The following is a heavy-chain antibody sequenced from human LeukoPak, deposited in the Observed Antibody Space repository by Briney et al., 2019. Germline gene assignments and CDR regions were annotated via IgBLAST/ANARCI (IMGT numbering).Heavy chain of an antibody. D-gene: IGHD1-26*01. CDR2: ISGSGGST. J-gene: IGHJ4*02. CDR3: ARGSGIYSSPVDY. Sequence: PGGSLRLSCAASGFTFSSYAMSWVRQAPGKGLEWVSAISGSGGSTYYADSVKGRFTISRDNAKNSLYLQMNSLRAEDTAVYYCARGSGIYSSPVDYWGQGTLVTVSS. V-gene: IGHV3-23*01. CDR1: GFTFSSYA.